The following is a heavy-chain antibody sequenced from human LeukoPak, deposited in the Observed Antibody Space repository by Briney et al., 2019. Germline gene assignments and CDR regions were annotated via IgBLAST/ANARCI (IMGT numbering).Heavy chain of an antibody. V-gene: IGHV3-74*01. CDR3: ARDDCSSSSCLTY. D-gene: IGHD2-2*01. CDR2: INTDGSST. J-gene: IGHJ4*02. CDR1: GFTFSSYW. Sequence: GGSLRLSCAASGFTFSSYWMHWVRQAPGKGLVWVSRINTDGSSTNYADSVKGRFTISRKNTLYLQMNSLRAEDTAVYYCARDDCSSSSCLTYWGQGTLVTVSS.